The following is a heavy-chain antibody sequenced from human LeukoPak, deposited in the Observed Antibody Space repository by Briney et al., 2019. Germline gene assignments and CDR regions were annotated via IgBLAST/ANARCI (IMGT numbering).Heavy chain of an antibody. CDR3: ARGFYEPPRLARYFDWTYYYYGMDV. CDR1: GGSISSGGYS. J-gene: IGHJ6*02. CDR2: IYHSGST. V-gene: IGHV4-30-2*01. Sequence: SETLSLTCAVSGGSISSGGYSWSWIRQPPGKGLEWIGYIYHSGSTNYNPSLKSRVTISVDTSKNQFSLKLSSVTAADTAVYYCARGFYEPPRLARYFDWTYYYYGMDVWGQGTTVTVSS. D-gene: IGHD3-9*01.